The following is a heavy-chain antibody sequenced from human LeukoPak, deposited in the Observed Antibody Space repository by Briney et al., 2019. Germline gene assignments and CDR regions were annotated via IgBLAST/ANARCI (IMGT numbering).Heavy chain of an antibody. J-gene: IGHJ4*02. Sequence: GASLKISCRAAGYSFTTYWIGWVRQMPGQGLEWMGIIYPDDSDTTYSPSFQGQVTISADKSITTAYLQWSSLEASDTAIYYCARRGYGGYGEFDYWGQGTLVTVSS. CDR2: IYPDDSDT. V-gene: IGHV5-51*01. CDR1: GYSFTTYW. D-gene: IGHD5-12*01. CDR3: ARRGYGGYGEFDY.